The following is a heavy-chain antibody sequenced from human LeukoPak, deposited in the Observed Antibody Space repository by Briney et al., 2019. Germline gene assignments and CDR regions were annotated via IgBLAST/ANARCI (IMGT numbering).Heavy chain of an antibody. CDR1: GFTFSSYA. J-gene: IGHJ4*02. Sequence: GGSLRLSCAASGFTFSSYAMHWVRQAPGKGLEWVAVISYDGSNKYYADSVKGRFTISRDNSKNTLYLQMNSLRAEDTAVYYCAKDYPHIVVVVAATQGGIDYWGQGTLVTVSS. V-gene: IGHV3-30-3*01. CDR3: AKDYPHIVVVVAATQGGIDY. CDR2: ISYDGSNK. D-gene: IGHD2-15*01.